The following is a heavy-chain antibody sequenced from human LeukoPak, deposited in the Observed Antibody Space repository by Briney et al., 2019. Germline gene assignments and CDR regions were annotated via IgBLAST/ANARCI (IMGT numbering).Heavy chain of an antibody. CDR3: ARAFYYGSGSYYNEGPPPYYFDY. Sequence: ASVKVSCKASGYAFTGYYMHWVRQAPGQGLEWMGWINPNSGVTNYAQKFQGRVTMTRDTSISIVYMELSSLRSEDTAVYYCARAFYYGSGSYYNEGPPPYYFDYWGQGTLVTVSS. D-gene: IGHD3-10*01. J-gene: IGHJ4*02. V-gene: IGHV1-2*02. CDR1: GYAFTGYY. CDR2: INPNSGVT.